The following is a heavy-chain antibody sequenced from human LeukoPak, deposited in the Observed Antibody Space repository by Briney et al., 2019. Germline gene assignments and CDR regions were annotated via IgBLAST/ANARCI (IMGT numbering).Heavy chain of an antibody. J-gene: IGHJ4*02. V-gene: IGHV3-21*01. D-gene: IGHD3-10*01. CDR3: ERDASGAFGPAY. Sequence: PGGSLRLSCAASGFTFSSYSMNWVRQAPGKGLEWVSSISSSSSYIYYADSVKGRFTISRDNAKNTVYLQMNSLRAEDTAVYYCERDASGAFGPAYWGKEPLVTVPS. CDR2: ISSSSSYI. CDR1: GFTFSSYS.